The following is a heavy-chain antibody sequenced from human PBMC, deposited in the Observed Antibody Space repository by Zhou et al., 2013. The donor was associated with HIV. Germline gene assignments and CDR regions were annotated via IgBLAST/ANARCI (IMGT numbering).Heavy chain of an antibody. CDR3: ARGLTLYNYGVEYFDY. J-gene: IGHJ4*02. D-gene: IGHD5-18*01. CDR1: GYAFNDYF. Sequence: QSGAEMKRPGASVKVSCKTSGYAFNDYFIHWVRQAPGEKLEWMGWINPKSGGSTYAEKFQDRISMTTDTSISTVYIEVSSLRFDDTAKYYCARGLTLYNYGVEYFDYWGQGTLVTVSS. CDR2: INPKSGGS. V-gene: IGHV1-2*02.